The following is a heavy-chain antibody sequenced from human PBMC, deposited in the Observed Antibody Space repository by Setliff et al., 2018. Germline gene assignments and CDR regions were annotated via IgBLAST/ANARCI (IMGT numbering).Heavy chain of an antibody. Sequence: SETLSLTCTVSGGSVSNSGFFWGWLRQAPGKGLEWIGNIYDSGSSNYNASLKSRLIITRDTSKNQISLKLTSVTAADTAVYYCGRGFSRIEGWGNWFDPCGQGILVTVS. D-gene: IGHD2-15*01. V-gene: IGHV4-39*01. CDR3: GRGFSRIEGWGNWFDP. CDR1: GGSVSNSGFF. CDR2: IYDSGSS. J-gene: IGHJ5*02.